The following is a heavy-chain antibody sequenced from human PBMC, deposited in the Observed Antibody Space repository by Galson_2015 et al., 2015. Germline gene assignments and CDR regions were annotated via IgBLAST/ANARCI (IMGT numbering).Heavy chain of an antibody. CDR1: EGTFSSYA. Sequence: SVKVSCKASEGTFSSYAISWVRQAPGQGLEWMGGIIPIFGTANYAQKFQGRVTITADESTSTAYMELSSLRSEDTAVYYCARTVVVPAAPNYYYYYYMDVWGKGTTVTVSS. J-gene: IGHJ6*03. CDR2: IIPIFGTA. D-gene: IGHD2-2*01. CDR3: ARTVVVPAAPNYYYYYYMDV. V-gene: IGHV1-69*13.